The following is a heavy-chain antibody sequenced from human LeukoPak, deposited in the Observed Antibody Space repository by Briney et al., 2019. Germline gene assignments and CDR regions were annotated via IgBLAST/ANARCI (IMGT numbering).Heavy chain of an antibody. CDR3: ARVKGIVVAAAGPFYYFDH. V-gene: IGHV3-23*01. Sequence: GGSLRLSCAASGFTFSSYAMSWVRQAPGKGLEWVSSISGSGGTTYYADSVKGRFTISRDNAKNSLYLQMNSLRAEDTAVYYCARVKGIVVAAAGPFYYFDHWGQGTLVTVSS. D-gene: IGHD6-13*01. J-gene: IGHJ4*02. CDR2: ISGSGGTT. CDR1: GFTFSSYA.